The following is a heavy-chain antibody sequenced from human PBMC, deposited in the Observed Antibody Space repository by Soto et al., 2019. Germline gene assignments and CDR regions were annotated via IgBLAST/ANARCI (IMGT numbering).Heavy chain of an antibody. Sequence: QVKLVESGGALVKPGGSLRLSCAASGFTFIDYYMIWIRQAPGRGLEWLSYISDSGSTIYYADSVRARFVTFRDNAAHSVYLQMNGLTDGDTAFYYCARGGSGWTRGGWLGPWGQGSLVTVSS. D-gene: IGHD6-19*01. V-gene: IGHV3-11*01. J-gene: IGHJ5*02. CDR3: ARGGSGWTRGGWLGP. CDR1: GFTFIDYY. CDR2: ISDSGSTI.